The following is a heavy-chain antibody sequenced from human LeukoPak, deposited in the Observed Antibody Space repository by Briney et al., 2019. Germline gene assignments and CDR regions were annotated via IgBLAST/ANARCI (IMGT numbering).Heavy chain of an antibody. CDR1: GVSITSSY. V-gene: IGHV3-21*01. J-gene: IGHJ5*02. D-gene: IGHD4-17*01. CDR3: ARDLVLDGDYLNEENWFDP. Sequence: ETLSLTCTVSGVSITSSYWSWFRQSPGKGLEWVSSISSSSSYIYYADSVKGRFTISRDNAKNSLYLQMNSLRAEDTAVYYCARDLVLDGDYLNEENWFDPWGQGTLVTVSS. CDR2: ISSSSSYI.